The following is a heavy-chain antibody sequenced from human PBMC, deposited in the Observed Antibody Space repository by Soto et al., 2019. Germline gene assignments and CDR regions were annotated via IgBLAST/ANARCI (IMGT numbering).Heavy chain of an antibody. V-gene: IGHV4-4*02. CDR1: GGSISSSNW. J-gene: IGHJ4*02. CDR2: IYHSGST. D-gene: IGHD6-6*01. Sequence: SETLSLTCAVSGGSISSSNWWSWVRQPPGKGLEWIGEIYHSGSTSYHPSLKSRATISLGRSKNQFSLKLNSVTVADSAVYYCTGHYSSSWVYNYWGQGTSVTVSS. CDR3: TGHYSSSWVYNY.